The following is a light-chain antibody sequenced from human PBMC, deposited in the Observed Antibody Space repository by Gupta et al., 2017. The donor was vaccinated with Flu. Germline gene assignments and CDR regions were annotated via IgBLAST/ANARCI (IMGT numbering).Light chain of an antibody. CDR3: ETWDMNTVI. CDR2: VESSGND. V-gene: IGLV4-60*03. J-gene: IGLJ2*01. CDR1: SGHSNYI. Sequence: QPVVTQSSSASASLGSSVKLTCPLSSGHSNYIIAWHQQQPGKAPRSLMRVESSGNDKNGCGVPDRFSGSSSGADRYLTITNLQAEDEADYYCETWDMNTVIFGGGTKLTVL.